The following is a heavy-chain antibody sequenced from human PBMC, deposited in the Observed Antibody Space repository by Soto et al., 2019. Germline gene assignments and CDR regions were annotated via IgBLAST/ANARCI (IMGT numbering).Heavy chain of an antibody. V-gene: IGHV4-59*01. J-gene: IGHJ4*02. CDR3: ARSSLFDSGSYYYFDY. CDR2: IYYSGST. CDR1: GGSISSYY. Sequence: SETLSLTCTVSGGSISSYYWSWIRQPPGKGLEWIGYIYYSGSTNYNPSLKSRVTISVDTSKNQFSLKLSSVTAADTAVYYCARSSLFDSGSYYYFDYWGQGTLVTVSS. D-gene: IGHD1-26*01.